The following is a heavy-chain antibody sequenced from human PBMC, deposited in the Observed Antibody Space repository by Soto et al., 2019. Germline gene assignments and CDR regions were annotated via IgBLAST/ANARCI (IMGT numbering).Heavy chain of an antibody. D-gene: IGHD2-21*02. Sequence: SLSLTCVVSGGSISSGGYSWSWIRQPPGKGLDGIGYIYHSGSTYYNPSLKSRVTISVDRSKNQFSLKLSSVTAADTAVYYCARAMVVTQNWFDPWGQGTLVTVSS. CDR1: GGSISSGGYS. CDR2: IYHSGST. J-gene: IGHJ5*02. CDR3: ARAMVVTQNWFDP. V-gene: IGHV4-30-2*01.